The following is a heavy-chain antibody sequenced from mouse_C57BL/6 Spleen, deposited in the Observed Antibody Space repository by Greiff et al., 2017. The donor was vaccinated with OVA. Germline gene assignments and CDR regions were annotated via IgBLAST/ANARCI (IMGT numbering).Heavy chain of an antibody. CDR1: GFNIQNTY. CDR3: ARVYDAMDY. Sequence: EVQLQQSVAELVRPGASVKLSCTASGFNIQNTYMHWVKQRPEQGLEWIGRIDPANGNTKYAPKFQGKATITADTSSNTAYLQLSSLTSEDTAIYYCARVYDAMDYWGQGTSVTVSS. V-gene: IGHV14-3*01. J-gene: IGHJ4*01. CDR2: IDPANGNT.